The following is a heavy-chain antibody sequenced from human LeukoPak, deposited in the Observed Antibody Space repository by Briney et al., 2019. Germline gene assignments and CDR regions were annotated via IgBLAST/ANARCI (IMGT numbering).Heavy chain of an antibody. Sequence: GGSLRLSCAASGFTFSSYWMHWVRQAPGKGLVWVSRINSDGSSTSYADSVKGRFTISRDNAKNSLYLQMNSLRADDTAVYYCAREGPMLRGVIGGKSDYWGQGTVVTVSS. V-gene: IGHV3-74*01. CDR1: GFTFSSYW. J-gene: IGHJ4*02. CDR2: INSDGSST. D-gene: IGHD3-10*01. CDR3: AREGPMLRGVIGGKSDY.